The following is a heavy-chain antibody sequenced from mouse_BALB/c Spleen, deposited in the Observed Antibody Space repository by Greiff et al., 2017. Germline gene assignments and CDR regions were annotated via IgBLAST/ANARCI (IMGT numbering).Heavy chain of an antibody. CDR1: GFNIKDTY. Sequence: VQLKQSGAELVKPGASVKLSCTASGFNIKDTYMHWVKQRPEQGLEWIGRIDPANGNTKYDPKFQGKATITADTSSNTAYLQLSSLTSEDTAVYYCAPSNFSWFAYWGQGTLVTVSA. CDR3: APSNFSWFAY. J-gene: IGHJ3*01. D-gene: IGHD4-1*01. V-gene: IGHV14-3*02. CDR2: IDPANGNT.